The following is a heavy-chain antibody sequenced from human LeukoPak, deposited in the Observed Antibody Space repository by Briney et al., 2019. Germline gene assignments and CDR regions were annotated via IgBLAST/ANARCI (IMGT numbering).Heavy chain of an antibody. CDR2: IYSSGST. Sequence: ASETLSLTCAVSGGSISSYYWSWIRQPAGKGLEWIGRIYSSGSTNYNPSLKSRVTMSVDTSKNQFSLNLSSVTTADTAVYYCARSVVTLYWYFDLWGRGTLVTVSS. CDR1: GGSISSYY. D-gene: IGHD4-23*01. V-gene: IGHV4-4*07. J-gene: IGHJ2*01. CDR3: ARSVVTLYWYFDL.